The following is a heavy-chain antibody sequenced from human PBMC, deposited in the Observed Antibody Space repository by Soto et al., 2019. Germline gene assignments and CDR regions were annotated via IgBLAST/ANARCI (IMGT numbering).Heavy chain of an antibody. Sequence: SETLSLTCSVSGGSISDYYWSWIRQPPGKGLEWIGYTYYGWNTNYNPSLRSRVTISVDTSKNQFSLKLISVTAADTAVYYCARDREYYDSSGLYFDYWGQGTLVTVSS. CDR2: TYYGWNT. CDR3: ARDREYYDSSGLYFDY. V-gene: IGHV4-59*01. CDR1: GGSISDYY. D-gene: IGHD3-22*01. J-gene: IGHJ4*02.